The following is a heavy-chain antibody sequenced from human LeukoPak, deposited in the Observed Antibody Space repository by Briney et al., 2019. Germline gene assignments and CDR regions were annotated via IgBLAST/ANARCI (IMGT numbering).Heavy chain of an antibody. J-gene: IGHJ4*02. Sequence: SETLSLTCAVYGGSFSPYYWSWIRQPPGKGLVWIGEINHSGSTNYNPSLKSRVTTSVDTSKNQFSLRLSSVTAADTAVYYCARGGFYCGGDCYVDYWGQGTLATVSS. CDR3: ARGGFYCGGDCYVDY. CDR1: GGSFSPYY. D-gene: IGHD2-21*02. CDR2: INHSGST. V-gene: IGHV4-34*01.